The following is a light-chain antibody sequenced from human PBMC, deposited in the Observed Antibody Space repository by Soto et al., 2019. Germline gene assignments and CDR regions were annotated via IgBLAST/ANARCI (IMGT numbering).Light chain of an antibody. CDR2: AAS. V-gene: IGKV1-9*01. J-gene: IGKJ5*01. Sequence: TQLTHARSVRRSPIAQSHSKKYRASQVISTSLAWYQVKPGKAPKLLIYAASTLESGVPSRFSATVSGTEISLTITSLKPEDSATYYCRQLFDSPINCGQGTRLEIK. CDR1: QVISTS. CDR3: RQLFDSPIN.